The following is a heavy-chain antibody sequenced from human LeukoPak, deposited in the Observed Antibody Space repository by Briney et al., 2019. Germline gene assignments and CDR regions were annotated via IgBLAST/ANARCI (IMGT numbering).Heavy chain of an antibody. D-gene: IGHD3-10*02. J-gene: IGHJ4*02. CDR1: GFTFSSYS. V-gene: IGHV3-21*01. CDR3: ARAARDVFFDY. CDR2: ISSSSSYI. Sequence: PGGSLRLSCAASGFTFSSYSMNWVRQAPGKGLEWVSSISSSSSYIYYAETVKGRFTISRDNAKNSLYLQMNSLRAEDTAVYYCARAARDVFFDYWGQGTLVTVSS.